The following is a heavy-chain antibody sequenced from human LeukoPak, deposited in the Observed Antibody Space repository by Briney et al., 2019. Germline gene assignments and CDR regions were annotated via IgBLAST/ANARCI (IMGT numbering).Heavy chain of an antibody. D-gene: IGHD3-3*01. J-gene: IGHJ4*02. CDR2: INWNGGST. Sequence: AGGSLSLSCAASGFTFDDYGMSWVRQAPGKGLEWVSGINWNGGSTGYADSVKGRFTISRDNARNSLYLQMNSLRAEDTALYYCARDQFGVIIVTSQYYFDYWGQGTLVTVSS. CDR1: GFTFDDYG. V-gene: IGHV3-20*04. CDR3: ARDQFGVIIVTSQYYFDY.